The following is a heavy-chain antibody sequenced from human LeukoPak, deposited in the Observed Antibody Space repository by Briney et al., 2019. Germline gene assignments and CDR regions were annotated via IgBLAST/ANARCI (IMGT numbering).Heavy chain of an antibody. Sequence: GESLKISCKGSRYTFTNYWIGWVRQMPGKGLEFMGIIYPGDSDTRYSPSFQGQVTISADKSISTAYLQWSSLKASDTAMYYCASAKDYSNYPFDYWGQGTLVTVSS. V-gene: IGHV5-51*01. CDR1: RYTFTNYW. J-gene: IGHJ4*02. CDR2: IYPGDSDT. CDR3: ASAKDYSNYPFDY. D-gene: IGHD4-11*01.